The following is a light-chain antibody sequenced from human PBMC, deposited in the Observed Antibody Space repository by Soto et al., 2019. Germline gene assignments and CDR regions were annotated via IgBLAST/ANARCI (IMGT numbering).Light chain of an antibody. Sequence: EIVLTQSPGTLSLSPGERATLSCRASQSLSSSYLAWYQQKPGQAPRLLIYGASSRATGIPDRFGGSGSGTDFTLAISRLEPEDFAVYYCQQYGSSPPITCGQGTRLEIK. CDR1: QSLSSSY. J-gene: IGKJ5*01. CDR2: GAS. V-gene: IGKV3-20*01. CDR3: QQYGSSPPIT.